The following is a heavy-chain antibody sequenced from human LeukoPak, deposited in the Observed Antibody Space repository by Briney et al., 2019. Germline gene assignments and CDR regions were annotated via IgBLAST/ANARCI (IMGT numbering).Heavy chain of an antibody. V-gene: IGHV4-31*03. CDR2: IYYSGST. D-gene: IGHD6-13*01. J-gene: IGHJ6*02. CDR3: ARDAGLAAAGYCYYYGMDV. CDR1: GGSISSGGYY. Sequence: SETLSLTCTVSGGSISSGGYYWSWIRQHPGKGLEWIGYIYYSGSTYYNPSLKSRVTISVDTSKNQFSLKLSSVTAADTAVYYCARDAGLAAAGYCYYYGMDVWGQGTTVTVSS.